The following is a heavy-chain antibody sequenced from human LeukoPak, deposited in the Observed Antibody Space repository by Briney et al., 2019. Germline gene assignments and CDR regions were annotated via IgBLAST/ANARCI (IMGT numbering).Heavy chain of an antibody. V-gene: IGHV6-1*01. CDR1: GDSVSSKNPA. CDR2: TYYRSKWSF. CDR3: ARSMSNGGFRLDY. J-gene: IGHJ4*02. Sequence: SQTLSLTCAIAGDSVSSKNPAWNWIRQSPSRGLEWLGMTYYRSKWSFDYAVSVEGRITIKPDTSKNQFSLQLNSVTPEDTAVYYCARSMSNGGFRLDYWGQGSLVTVSS. D-gene: IGHD4-11*01.